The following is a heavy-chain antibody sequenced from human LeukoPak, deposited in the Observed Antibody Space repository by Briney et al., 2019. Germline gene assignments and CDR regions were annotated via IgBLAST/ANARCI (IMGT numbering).Heavy chain of an antibody. V-gene: IGHV3-21*01. CDR1: GFPFSRYS. Sequence: PGGSLRLSCATSGFPFSRYSMNWVRQAPGKGLEWVSSISTSSSYIYYADSVKGRFTISRDNDKNSLYLQMNSLRAEDTGVYYCARDYREYSGYNEGSFDYWGQGTLVTVSS. J-gene: IGHJ4*02. D-gene: IGHD5-12*01. CDR3: ARDYREYSGYNEGSFDY. CDR2: ISTSSSYI.